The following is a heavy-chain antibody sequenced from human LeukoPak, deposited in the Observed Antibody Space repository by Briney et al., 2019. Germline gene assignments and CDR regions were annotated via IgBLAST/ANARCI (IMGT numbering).Heavy chain of an antibody. Sequence: PSETLSLTCAVYGGSFSGYYWSWIRQPPGKGLEWIGEINHSGSTNYNPSLKSRVTISVDTSKNQFSLKLSSVTAADTAVYYCARRARGRFLEWCHSKYAFDIWGQGTMVTVSS. J-gene: IGHJ3*02. CDR1: GGSFSGYY. D-gene: IGHD3-3*01. CDR2: INHSGST. CDR3: ARRARGRFLEWCHSKYAFDI. V-gene: IGHV4-34*01.